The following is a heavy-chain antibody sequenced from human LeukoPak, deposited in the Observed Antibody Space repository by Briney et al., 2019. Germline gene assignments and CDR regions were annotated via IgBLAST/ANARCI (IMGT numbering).Heavy chain of an antibody. CDR3: ARRRPDSSGYAFDI. CDR1: GFTFSSYS. V-gene: IGHV3-48*02. D-gene: IGHD3-22*01. Sequence: PGGSLRLSCAASGFTFSSYSMNWVRQAPGMGLEWVSYISSSSNTIYYADSVKGRFTISRDNAKNSLYLQMNSLRDEDTAVYYCARRRPDSSGYAFDIWGQGTMVTVSS. CDR2: ISSSSNTI. J-gene: IGHJ3*02.